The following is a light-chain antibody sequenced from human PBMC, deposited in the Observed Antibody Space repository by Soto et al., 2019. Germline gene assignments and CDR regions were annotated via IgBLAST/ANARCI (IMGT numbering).Light chain of an antibody. CDR2: GAT. Sequence: DIQMTQSPSSLSASVGDRVTVTCRASHDIGFYLAWVQQRPGKIPKLLIYGATILQSGVPSRFSGSASGTDFTLTISGLQPEDVATYYCQKYNRAPLTFGGGTKVDIK. V-gene: IGKV1-27*01. J-gene: IGKJ4*01. CDR1: HDIGFY. CDR3: QKYNRAPLT.